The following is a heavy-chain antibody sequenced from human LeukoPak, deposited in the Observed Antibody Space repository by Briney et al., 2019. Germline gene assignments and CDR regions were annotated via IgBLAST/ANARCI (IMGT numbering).Heavy chain of an antibody. CDR1: GFTFSSYS. D-gene: IGHD2-2*01. J-gene: IGHJ5*02. CDR2: ISSSSSTI. CDR3: AGEYRQEPDCSSTSCYPNWFDP. Sequence: SGGSLRLSCAASGFTFSSYSMNWVRQAPGKGLEWVSYISSSSSTIYYADSVKGRFTISRDNAKNSLYLKMNSLRAEDTAVYYCAGEYRQEPDCSSTSCYPNWFDPWGQGTLVTVSS. V-gene: IGHV3-48*01.